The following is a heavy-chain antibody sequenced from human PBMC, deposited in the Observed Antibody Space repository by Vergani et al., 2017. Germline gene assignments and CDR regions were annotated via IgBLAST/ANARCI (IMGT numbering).Heavy chain of an antibody. Sequence: QVQLVQSGAEVKKPGASVTVSCKASGYTFTSYAMHWVRQAPGQRLEWMGWINAGNGNTKYSQKFQGRVTITADESTSTAYMELSSLRSEDTAVYYCARDYGGNSEFDYWGQGTLVTVSS. J-gene: IGHJ4*02. D-gene: IGHD4-23*01. V-gene: IGHV1-3*01. CDR3: ARDYGGNSEFDY. CDR2: INAGNGNT. CDR1: GYTFTSYA.